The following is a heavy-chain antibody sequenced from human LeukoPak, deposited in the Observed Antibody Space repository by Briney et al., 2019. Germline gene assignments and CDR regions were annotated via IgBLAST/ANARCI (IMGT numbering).Heavy chain of an antibody. Sequence: GGSLRLSCAASGVSFSSYAMAWVRLAPGKGLEWVSAISGSGGSTYYADSVKGRFTISRDNSKNTLYLQMNSLRAEDTAVYYCAKVVPAARFDYWGQGTLVTVSS. D-gene: IGHD2-2*01. CDR1: GVSFSSYA. V-gene: IGHV3-23*01. CDR3: AKVVPAARFDY. CDR2: ISGSGGST. J-gene: IGHJ4*02.